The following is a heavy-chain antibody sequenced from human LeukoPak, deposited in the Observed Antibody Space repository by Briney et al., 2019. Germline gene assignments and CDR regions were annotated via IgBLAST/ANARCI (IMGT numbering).Heavy chain of an antibody. V-gene: IGHV1-2*02. J-gene: IGHJ6*02. CDR2: INPNTGGT. CDR1: GYTLTDYY. D-gene: IGHD3-22*01. CDR3: ARVAYYYDSAGLYLNYFYGMDV. Sequence: ASVKVSCTASGYTLTDYYIHWVRQAPGQGLEWMGWINPNTGGTNYAQKFQDRVTMTRDTSVGTAYMELSGLLSDDTATYYCARVAYYYDSAGLYLNYFYGMDVWGQGTTVTVSS.